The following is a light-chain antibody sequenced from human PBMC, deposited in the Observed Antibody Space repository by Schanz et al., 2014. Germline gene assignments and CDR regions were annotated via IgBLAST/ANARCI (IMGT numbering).Light chain of an antibody. CDR2: DVS. CDR3: SSYAGSNTLV. CDR1: SSDVGGYNY. V-gene: IGLV2-14*01. J-gene: IGLJ2*01. Sequence: QSALTQPASVSGSPGQSITISCTGSSSDVGGYNYVSWYQQHPGKAPELVIYDVSSRPSGVSNRFSGSKSGNTAFLTISGLLAEDEADYYCSSYAGSNTLVFGGGTKLTVL.